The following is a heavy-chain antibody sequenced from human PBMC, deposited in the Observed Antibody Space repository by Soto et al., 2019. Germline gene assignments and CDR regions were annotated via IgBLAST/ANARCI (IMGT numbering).Heavy chain of an antibody. J-gene: IGHJ4*01. Sequence: GASVKVSCKASGDTFSFYSINWVRQALGLGLEWMGRVNPILSMSNYAQRFQGRFTISRDNSRNTLYLQMSSLRAKDTAVYYCAKRRYCPSTTCFDYWGQGTLVTVSS. CDR2: VNPILSMS. CDR1: GDTFSFYS. V-gene: IGHV1-69*02. CDR3: AKRRYCPSTTCFDY. D-gene: IGHD2-2*01.